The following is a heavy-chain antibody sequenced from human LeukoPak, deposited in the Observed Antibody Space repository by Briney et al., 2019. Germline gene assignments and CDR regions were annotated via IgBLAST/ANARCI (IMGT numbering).Heavy chain of an antibody. J-gene: IGHJ5*02. Sequence: ASVTVSCTASGYTFTSYGISWVRQAPPQGLEGMGWISAYNGNTNYAQKLQGRVTMTTDTSTSTAYMELRSLKSDDTAVYYCARTHDYGIDWFDPWGQGTLVTVSS. CDR3: ARTHDYGIDWFDP. CDR2: ISAYNGNT. D-gene: IGHD4-17*01. V-gene: IGHV1-18*01. CDR1: GYTFTSYG.